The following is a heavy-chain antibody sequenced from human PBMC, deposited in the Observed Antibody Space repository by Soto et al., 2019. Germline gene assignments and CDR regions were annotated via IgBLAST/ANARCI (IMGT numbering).Heavy chain of an antibody. V-gene: IGHV3-23*01. CDR2: ITSSGDDT. J-gene: IGHJ4*02. CDR1: GFTFGSYA. CDR3: AKTGYFGSSGRYFDY. D-gene: IGHD3-22*01. Sequence: EVRLLDSGGGLVQPGGSLRLSCAASGFTFGSYAMSWVRQAPGKGLEWVSGITSSGDDTYYADSVKGQFTVSRDNSKNTLYLQVNSLRAEDTAVYYCAKTGYFGSSGRYFDYWGQGTLVTVSS.